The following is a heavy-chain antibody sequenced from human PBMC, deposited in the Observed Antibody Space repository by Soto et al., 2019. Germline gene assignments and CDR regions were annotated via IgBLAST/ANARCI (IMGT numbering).Heavy chain of an antibody. CDR2: IYYSGTT. D-gene: IGHD4-17*01. J-gene: IGHJ4*02. CDR1: GGSVSSGSYY. V-gene: IGHV4-61*01. CDR3: ARTTAVPNSLRSRYFFDY. Sequence: KTSETLSLTCTVSGGSVSSGSYYWTWIRQPPGKGLEWLGYIYYSGTTNYNPPLKSRVTISVDLSKNQFSLRLSSVTTADTALYYCARTTAVPNSLRSRYFFDYWGQGTLVTVSS.